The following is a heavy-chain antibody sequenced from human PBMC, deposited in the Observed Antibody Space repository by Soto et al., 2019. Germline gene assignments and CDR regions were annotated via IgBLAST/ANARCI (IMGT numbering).Heavy chain of an antibody. J-gene: IGHJ6*02. CDR1: GGSISSSNW. V-gene: IGHV4-4*02. CDR3: ARDGSNWGSGDDYYGMDV. D-gene: IGHD7-27*01. Sequence: QVQLQESGPGLVKPSGTLSLTCAVSGGSISSSNWWSWVRQPPGKGLEWIGEIYHSGSTNYNPSLKSRVTISIDKSKIQFSLKLSSVTAADTAVYYWARDGSNWGSGDDYYGMDVWGQGTTVTVSS. CDR2: IYHSGST.